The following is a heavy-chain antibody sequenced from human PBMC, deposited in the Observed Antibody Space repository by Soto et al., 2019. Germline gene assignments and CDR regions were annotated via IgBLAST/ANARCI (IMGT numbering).Heavy chain of an antibody. CDR2: ISYDGSNK. CDR1: GFTFSSYA. V-gene: IGHV3-30-3*01. D-gene: IGHD1-20*01. CDR3: ARDRRVITGTRDYYYYGMDV. J-gene: IGHJ6*02. Sequence: QVQLVESGGGVVQPGRSLRLSCAASGFTFSSYAMHWVRQAPGKGLEWVAVISYDGSNKYYADSVKGRFTISRDNSKNTLYLQMNSLRAEDTAVYYCARDRRVITGTRDYYYYGMDVWGQGTTLTVSS.